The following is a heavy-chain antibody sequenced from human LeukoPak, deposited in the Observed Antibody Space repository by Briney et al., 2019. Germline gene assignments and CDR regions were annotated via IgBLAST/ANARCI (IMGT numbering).Heavy chain of an antibody. D-gene: IGHD3-3*01. CDR3: ARDPLADYDFWSGYYLDY. Sequence: GGSLRLSCAASGFTFRSYAMHWVRQAPGKGLEWVALISYDGSNKYYADSVKGRFTISRDNSKNTLFLQMNSLRADDTAVYYCARDPLADYDFWSGYYLDYWGQGTLVTVSS. CDR2: ISYDGSNK. V-gene: IGHV3-30*04. CDR1: GFTFRSYA. J-gene: IGHJ4*02.